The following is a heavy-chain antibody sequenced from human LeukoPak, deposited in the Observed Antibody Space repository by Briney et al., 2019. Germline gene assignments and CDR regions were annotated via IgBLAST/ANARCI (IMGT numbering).Heavy chain of an antibody. CDR2: IKQDGSEK. Sequence: GGSLRLSCAASGXTFSSYWVSWVRQAPGKGLEWVANIKQDGSEKYYVDSVKGRFTISRDNAKNSLDLQMNSLRAEDTAVYYCASHQEWQLPSGFDIWGQGTMVTVSS. CDR1: GXTFSSYW. D-gene: IGHD2-15*01. V-gene: IGHV3-7*05. CDR3: ASHQEWQLPSGFDI. J-gene: IGHJ3*02.